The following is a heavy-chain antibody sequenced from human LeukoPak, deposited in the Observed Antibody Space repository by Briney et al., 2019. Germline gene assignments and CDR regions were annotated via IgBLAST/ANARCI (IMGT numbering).Heavy chain of an antibody. CDR3: ARIVGSEGYSSGWYDY. CDR1: GDSISAGNYY. V-gene: IGHV4-61*02. J-gene: IGHJ4*02. D-gene: IGHD6-19*01. CDR2: AYDTGST. Sequence: SETLSLTCTVSGDSISAGNYYWSWIRQPAGKGLEWVGRAYDTGSTWHSPSLKDRVTISIDTSKNQFSVNLNSVTAADTAVYFCARIVGSEGYSSGWYDYWDPGILVTVSS.